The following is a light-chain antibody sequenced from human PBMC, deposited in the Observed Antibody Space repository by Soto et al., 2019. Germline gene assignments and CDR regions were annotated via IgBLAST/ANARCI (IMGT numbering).Light chain of an antibody. J-gene: IGKJ5*01. V-gene: IGKV3-20*01. CDR2: TTS. CDR3: QQYGSSPIT. CDR1: QTIDSTY. Sequence: EIVLTQSPDTLSLSPGERATLSCRASQTIDSTYLAWYQHKSGQAPRLLIYTTSSRATGIPDRFSGSGSGTGFTLPISRLEPEDFAVYYCQQYGSSPITFGQGTRLEIK.